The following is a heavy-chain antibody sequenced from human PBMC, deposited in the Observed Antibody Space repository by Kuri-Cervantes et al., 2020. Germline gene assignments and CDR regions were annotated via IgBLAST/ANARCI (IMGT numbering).Heavy chain of an antibody. V-gene: IGHV1-8*02. CDR1: GYTFTSYG. D-gene: IGHD2-2*01. Sequence: ASVKVSCKASGYTFTSYGISWVRQAPGQGLEWMGWVNPNSGNTGYAQKFQGRVTMTRNTSISTAYMELSSLRSEDTAVCYCARYCSSTSCYGVDWGQGTLVTVSS. J-gene: IGHJ4*02. CDR2: VNPNSGNT. CDR3: ARYCSSTSCYGVD.